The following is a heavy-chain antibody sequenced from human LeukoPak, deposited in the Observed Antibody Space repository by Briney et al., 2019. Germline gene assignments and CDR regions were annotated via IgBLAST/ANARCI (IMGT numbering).Heavy chain of an antibody. D-gene: IGHD5-12*01. Sequence: SETLSLTCTVSGGSFSTYYWSWIRQPPGKGLEWIGNIYYSGSTKYNPSLKSRVTISVDTGKKQFSLKLSAVTAADTAVYFCVRYSGYLYYNWFDPWGQGTLVTVFS. J-gene: IGHJ5*02. CDR1: GGSFSTYY. V-gene: IGHV4-59*08. CDR2: IYYSGST. CDR3: VRYSGYLYYNWFDP.